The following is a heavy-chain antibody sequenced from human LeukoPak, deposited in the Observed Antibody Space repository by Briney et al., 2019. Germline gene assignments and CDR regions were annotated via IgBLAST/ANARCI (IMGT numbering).Heavy chain of an antibody. Sequence: RGGSLRLSCAAPGFMFHDYAIHWVRLAPGKGLEWVSLISGDGGSTFYADSVKGRFTISRDNSKNSLYLQMNSLRSDDTALYYCARESESSGWYDYWGQGTLVTVSS. J-gene: IGHJ4*02. V-gene: IGHV3-43*02. D-gene: IGHD6-19*01. CDR2: ISGDGGST. CDR3: ARESESSGWYDY. CDR1: GFMFHDYA.